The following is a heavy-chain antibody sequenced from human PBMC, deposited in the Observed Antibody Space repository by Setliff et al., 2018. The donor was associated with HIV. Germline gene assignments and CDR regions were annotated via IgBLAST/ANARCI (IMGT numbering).Heavy chain of an antibody. CDR2: LYPSDSDA. V-gene: IGHV5-51*01. Sequence: TGESLKISCKTSGYDFATYWIGWVRQMPGKGLEWMGVLYPSDSDAIYSPTFQGRVTISADKATNTAYLQWASLKSSDTAIYYCVRPLVIAFDTSDTWGQGTMVTVSS. D-gene: IGHD3-9*01. CDR3: VRPLVIAFDTSDT. J-gene: IGHJ3*02. CDR1: GYDFATYW.